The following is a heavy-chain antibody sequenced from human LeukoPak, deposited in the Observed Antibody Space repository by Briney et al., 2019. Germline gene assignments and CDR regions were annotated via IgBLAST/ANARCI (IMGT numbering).Heavy chain of an antibody. Sequence: GGSLRLSCAASGFTFSSYWMHWVRQAPGKGLLWVSRINSDGSRTTYADSVKGRFTISRDNAKNTLYLQMNSLRAEDTAVYYCARGYSSGYRVDYWGQGTLVTVSS. CDR1: GFTFSSYW. CDR3: ARGYSSGYRVDY. V-gene: IGHV3-74*01. CDR2: INSDGSRT. D-gene: IGHD3-22*01. J-gene: IGHJ4*02.